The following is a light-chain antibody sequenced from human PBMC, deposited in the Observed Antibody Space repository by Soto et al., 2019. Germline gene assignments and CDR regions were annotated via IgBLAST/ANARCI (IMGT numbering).Light chain of an antibody. CDR1: QTLLYRSTSKXS. CDR2: WAS. Sequence: DIVMTQSPDSLAVSLGEWATIACKSSQTLLYRSTSKXSLAWYQQKPGQSPKLLIYWASTRESGVPERFSGSGSGTDFTLTISXLXAXXXXVXXXXXYSSTPLTFGGGTKVEIK. CDR3: XXYSSTPLT. J-gene: IGKJ4*01. V-gene: IGKV4-1*01.